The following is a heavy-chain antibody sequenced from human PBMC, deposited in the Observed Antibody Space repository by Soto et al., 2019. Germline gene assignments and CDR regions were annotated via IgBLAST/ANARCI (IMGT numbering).Heavy chain of an antibody. D-gene: IGHD3-22*01. J-gene: IGHJ4*02. V-gene: IGHV4-4*02. Sequence: PSETLSLTCVVSGNSISTTNWWSWVRQSPGKGLEWIGEIYHSGSTNYNPSLKSRVTISVDKSRNQFSLKLSSVTAADTAVYYCARDVGYHYDGSPSGQFDFWGQGTRGTVS. CDR1: GNSISTTNW. CDR3: ARDVGYHYDGSPSGQFDF. CDR2: IYHSGST.